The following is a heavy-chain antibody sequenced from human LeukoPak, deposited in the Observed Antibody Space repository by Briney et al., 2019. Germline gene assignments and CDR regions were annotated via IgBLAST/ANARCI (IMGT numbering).Heavy chain of an antibody. J-gene: IGHJ4*02. CDR1: GFTFSSYA. CDR2: VYYSGST. CDR3: ASGISGWRQIDY. Sequence: PGGSLRLSCAASGFTFSSYAMSWVRQPPGKGLEWIAYVYYSGSTNYNPSLESRLTISVDTSKNQFSLKLSSVTAADTAVYYCASGISGWRQIDYWGQGTLVTVSA. D-gene: IGHD6-19*01. V-gene: IGHV4-59*01.